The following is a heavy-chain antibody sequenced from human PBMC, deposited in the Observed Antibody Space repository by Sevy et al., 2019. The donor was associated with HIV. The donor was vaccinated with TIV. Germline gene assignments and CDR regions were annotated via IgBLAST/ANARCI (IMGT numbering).Heavy chain of an antibody. Sequence: GGSLRLSCAASGFTFSSYGMRWVRQAPGKGLEWVAVIWYDGSNKYYADSVKGRFTISRDNSKNTLYLQMNSLRAEDTAVYYCATERGYLGNAFDIWGQGTMVTVSS. CDR1: GFTFSSYG. D-gene: IGHD3-16*01. CDR3: ATERGYLGNAFDI. J-gene: IGHJ3*02. V-gene: IGHV3-33*01. CDR2: IWYDGSNK.